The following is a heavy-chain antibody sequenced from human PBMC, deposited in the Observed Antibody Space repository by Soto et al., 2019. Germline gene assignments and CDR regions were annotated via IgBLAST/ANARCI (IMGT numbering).Heavy chain of an antibody. D-gene: IGHD1-26*01. CDR2: ISGSGDST. CDR1: GFTFSSYA. J-gene: IGHJ4*02. Sequence: EVQLVESGGGLVQPGGSLRLSCAASGFTFSSYAMSWVRQAPGKGLEWVSAISGSGDSTYYADSVKGRFTISRDNSKNTLYLQMNSLRAEDTAVYYCAKAGVQWELLMGGFDYWGQGTLVTVSS. V-gene: IGHV3-23*04. CDR3: AKAGVQWELLMGGFDY.